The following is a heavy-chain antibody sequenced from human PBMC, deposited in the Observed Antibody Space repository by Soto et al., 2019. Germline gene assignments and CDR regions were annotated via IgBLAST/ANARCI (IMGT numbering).Heavy chain of an antibody. V-gene: IGHV3-20*01. D-gene: IGHD1-1*01. CDR1: GFTFDDYG. CDR3: AREVEGSTGTKLFDP. CDR2: INWKGDRS. J-gene: IGHJ5*02. Sequence: EEQLVESGGGVVRPGGSLRLSCAASGFTFDDYGMSWVRQTPGKGLEWVAGINWKGDRSGHADSVKGRITISRDNAKNSLDLQMNSLRAEDTAFYHCAREVEGSTGTKLFDPWGQGTLVTVSS.